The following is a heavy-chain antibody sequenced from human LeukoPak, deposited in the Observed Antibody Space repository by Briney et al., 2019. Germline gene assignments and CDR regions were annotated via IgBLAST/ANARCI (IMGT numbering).Heavy chain of an antibody. CDR1: GFSLSTSGVG. Sequence: SGPTLVNPTQTLTLTCTFSGFSLSTSGVGVGWIRQPPGKALEWLALIYWDDDKRYSPSLKSRLTITKDTSKNQVVLTMTNMDPVDTATYFCAHTLGRVRQSPFGRYCSGGRCYVGLNWFDPWGQGTLVTVSS. V-gene: IGHV2-5*02. CDR3: AHTLGRVRQSPFGRYCSGGRCYVGLNWFDP. J-gene: IGHJ5*02. CDR2: IYWDDDK. D-gene: IGHD2-15*01.